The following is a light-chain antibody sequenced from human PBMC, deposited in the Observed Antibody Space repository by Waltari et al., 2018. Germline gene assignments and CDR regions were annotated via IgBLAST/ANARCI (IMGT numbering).Light chain of an antibody. J-gene: IGLJ3*02. Sequence: QSVLTQPPSVSGAPGQRVTISCTGSSSHIGAGYDVHWYQHLPGTAPKLLIHANSPGPSGVPDRFSGSMSGTSASLAISGLQAEDEADYYCQSYDSSLSGWGFGGGTKLTVL. CDR2: ANS. CDR3: QSYDSSLSGWG. CDR1: SSHIGAGYD. V-gene: IGLV1-40*01.